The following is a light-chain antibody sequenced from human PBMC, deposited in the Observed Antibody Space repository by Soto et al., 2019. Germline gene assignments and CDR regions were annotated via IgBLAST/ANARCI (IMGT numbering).Light chain of an antibody. CDR3: QQSGSSLLN. J-gene: IGKJ4*01. CDR1: QTVSSTY. CDR2: GAS. Sequence: EIVMTQSPATLSLSPGERATLSCRASQTVSSTYLSWYQQKPGQAPRLLIYGASSRATGIPDRFSGSGSGKDLTLTISRLEPEDFAVDYCQQSGSSLLNFGGATKV. V-gene: IGKV3-20*01.